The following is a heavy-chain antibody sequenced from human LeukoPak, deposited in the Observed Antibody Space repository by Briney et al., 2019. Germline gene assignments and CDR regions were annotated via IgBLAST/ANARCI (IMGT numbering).Heavy chain of an antibody. V-gene: IGHV4-39*01. CDR2: TYYTGST. D-gene: IGHD3-9*01. CDR3: ARLTKGRYFDYIFDY. CDR1: GGSVISSLNY. Sequence: SETQSLTCTVSGGSVISSLNYWGWIRQPPGKGLEWIGNTYYTGSTYSNPTLKSRLTMSVDTSKNQFSLKLSSVTAADTAVYYCARLTKGRYFDYIFDYWGQGTLLTVSS. J-gene: IGHJ4*02.